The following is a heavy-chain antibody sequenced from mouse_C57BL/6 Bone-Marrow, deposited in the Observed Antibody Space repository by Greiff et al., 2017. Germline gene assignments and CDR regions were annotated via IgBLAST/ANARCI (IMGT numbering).Heavy chain of an antibody. D-gene: IGHD1-1*01. J-gene: IGHJ1*03. Sequence: VQLQQPGAELVKPGASVKLSCKASGYTFTSYWMHWVKQRPGQGLEWIGMIHPNSGSTNYNEKFKSKATLTVDKSSSTAYMQLSSLTSEDSAVYYCARSSGTVVATDWYFDVWGTGTTVTVSS. CDR1: GYTFTSYW. CDR2: IHPNSGST. V-gene: IGHV1-64*01. CDR3: ARSSGTVVATDWYFDV.